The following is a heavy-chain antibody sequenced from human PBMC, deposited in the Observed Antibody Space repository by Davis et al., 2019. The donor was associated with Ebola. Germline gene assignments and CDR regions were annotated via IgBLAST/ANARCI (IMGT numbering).Heavy chain of an antibody. CDR2: ISGSGGST. CDR1: GFTSSSYA. D-gene: IGHD6-13*01. V-gene: IGHV3-23*01. CDR3: AKVPPPIYSSSWYRDYGMDV. J-gene: IGHJ6*02. Sequence: GESLKISCAASGFTSSSYAMSWVRQAPGKGLEWVSAISGSGGSTYYADSVKGRFTISRDNSKNTLYLQMNSLRAEDTAVNYCAKVPPPIYSSSWYRDYGMDVWGQGTTVTVSS.